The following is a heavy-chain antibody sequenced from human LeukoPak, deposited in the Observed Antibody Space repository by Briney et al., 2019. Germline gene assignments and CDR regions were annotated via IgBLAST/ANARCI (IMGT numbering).Heavy chain of an antibody. CDR1: GDSVTNDFF. CDR3: ARWASISREPGGFFDH. V-gene: IGHV4-38-2*02. D-gene: IGHD1-14*01. J-gene: IGHJ4*02. Sequence: SETLSLTCTVSGDSVTNDFFWGWVRQPPGKELEWIGSYCLGRDTYYRPSLKSRVTISVDTSKNQFSLNLNSVTAADTAVYYCARWASISREPGGFFDHWGQGTLVTVSS. CDR2: YCLGRDT.